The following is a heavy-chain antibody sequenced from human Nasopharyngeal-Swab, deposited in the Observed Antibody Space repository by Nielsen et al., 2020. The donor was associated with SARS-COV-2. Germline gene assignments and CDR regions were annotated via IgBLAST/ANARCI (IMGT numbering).Heavy chain of an antibody. CDR1: GGTISGYY. V-gene: IGHV4-59*12. CDR3: AGDDNWGGDAFDI. Sequence: SETLSLTCTVSGGTISGYYWSWIRQPPGKGLEWIGSLSYSGSTNYNPSLKSRVTISLDTSMNQFSLTLYSLTAADTAVYYCAGDDNWGGDAFDIWGQGTVVTVSS. CDR2: LSYSGST. D-gene: IGHD1-1*01. J-gene: IGHJ3*02.